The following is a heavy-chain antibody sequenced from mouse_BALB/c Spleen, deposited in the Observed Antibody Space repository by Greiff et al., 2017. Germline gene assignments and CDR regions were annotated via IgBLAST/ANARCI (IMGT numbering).Heavy chain of an antibody. CDR1: GFTFNTYA. D-gene: IGHD6-1*01. CDR2: IRSKSNNYAT. V-gene: IGHV10-1*02. J-gene: IGHJ4*01. Sequence: EVKVVESGGGLVQPKGSLKLSCAASGFTFNTYAMNWVRQAPGKGLEWVARIRSKSNNYATYYADSVKDRFTISRDDSQSMLYLQMNNLKTEDTAMYYCVRPSSGAMDYWGQGTSVTVSS. CDR3: VRPSSGAMDY.